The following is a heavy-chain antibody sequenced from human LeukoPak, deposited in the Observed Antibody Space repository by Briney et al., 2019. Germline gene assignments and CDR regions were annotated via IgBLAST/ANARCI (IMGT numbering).Heavy chain of an antibody. CDR2: ISYDGSNK. Sequence: GGSLRLSCAASGFTFSSYGMHWVRQAPGKGLEWVAVISYDGSNKYYADSVKGRFTISRDNSKNTVYLQMNSLRVEDTAEYFCARDRAATQDWVEFDPWGQGTLVTVSS. CDR3: ARDRAATQDWVEFDP. V-gene: IGHV3-30*03. D-gene: IGHD3/OR15-3a*01. J-gene: IGHJ5*02. CDR1: GFTFSSYG.